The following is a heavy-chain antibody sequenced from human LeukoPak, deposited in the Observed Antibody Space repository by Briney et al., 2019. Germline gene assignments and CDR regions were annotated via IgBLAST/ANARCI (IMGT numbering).Heavy chain of an antibody. Sequence: GGSLRLSCAASGFTFSSYNMNWVRQAPGKGLEWVSYISSSSTTIYYADSVKGRFTISRDNSKNTLYLQMNSLRAEDTAVYYSARGGSYLSAFDIWGQGTMVTVSS. V-gene: IGHV3-48*01. D-gene: IGHD1-26*01. J-gene: IGHJ3*02. CDR1: GFTFSSYN. CDR2: ISSSSTTI. CDR3: ARGGSYLSAFDI.